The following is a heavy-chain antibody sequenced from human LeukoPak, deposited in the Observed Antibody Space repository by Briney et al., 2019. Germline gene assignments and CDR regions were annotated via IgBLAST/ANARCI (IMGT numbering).Heavy chain of an antibody. CDR1: GGSISTYY. Sequence: SSETLSLTCTVSGGSISTYYWSWIRQPPGKGLEWIGYISYSGSTNYNPSLKSRVTISVDTPKNQFSLKLSSVTAADTAVYYCARDRRDGYKFYYNYYGLDVWDQGTTVTVSS. CDR3: ARDRRDGYKFYYNYYGLDV. CDR2: ISYSGST. V-gene: IGHV4-59*01. D-gene: IGHD5-24*01. J-gene: IGHJ6*02.